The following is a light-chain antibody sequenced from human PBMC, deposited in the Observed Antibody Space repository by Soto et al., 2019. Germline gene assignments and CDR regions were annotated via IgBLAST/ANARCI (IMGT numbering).Light chain of an antibody. V-gene: IGKV3-11*01. CDR2: DAS. Sequence: EIVLTQSPATLSLSPGQRATLSCRASESISRDYLAWYQERLGQAPRLLIYDASNRATGIPARFSASGSGTDFSLTISSLEPEDFAVYYCQQRSNWPLTFGGGTKVDIK. CDR3: QQRSNWPLT. CDR1: ESISRDY. J-gene: IGKJ4*01.